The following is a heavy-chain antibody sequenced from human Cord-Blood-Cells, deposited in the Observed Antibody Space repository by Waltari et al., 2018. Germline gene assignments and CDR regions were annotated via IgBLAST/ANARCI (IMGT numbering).Heavy chain of an antibody. CDR2: CEPEEGET. Sequence: QVQLVQSGAAVKKPGASVKVSCTVSGYTLTELSMHWVRQATGQGLEWMGGCEPEEGETIYAPEFQCRVTMTEDTATDTAYMELSSLRSEDTAVYYCATVGYCTNGVCYIDDAFDIWGQGTMVTVSS. CDR1: GYTLTELS. CDR3: ATVGYCTNGVCYIDDAFDI. J-gene: IGHJ3*02. D-gene: IGHD2-8*01. V-gene: IGHV1-24*01.